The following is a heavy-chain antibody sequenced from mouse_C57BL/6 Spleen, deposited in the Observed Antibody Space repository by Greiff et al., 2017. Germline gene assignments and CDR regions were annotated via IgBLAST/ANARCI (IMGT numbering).Heavy chain of an antibody. Sequence: VQLKQSGAELVRPGASVKLSCTASGFNIKDDYMHWVKQRPEQGLEWIGWIDPENGDTEYASKFQGKATITADTSSNTAYLQLSSLTSEDTAVYYCTTLLGDDWGQGTTLTVSS. D-gene: IGHD4-1*01. CDR2: IDPENGDT. CDR3: TTLLGDD. V-gene: IGHV14-4*01. CDR1: GFNIKDDY. J-gene: IGHJ2*01.